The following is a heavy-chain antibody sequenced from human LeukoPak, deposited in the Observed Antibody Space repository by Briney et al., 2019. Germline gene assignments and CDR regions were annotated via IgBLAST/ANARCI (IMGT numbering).Heavy chain of an antibody. D-gene: IGHD4-11*01. Sequence: ASVKVSCKASGYTFTAYYIHWVRQAPGQGLEWMGRINPNSGDTNYARKFQGRVTMTRDTSISTAYMELSRLRSDDTAVYYCAREGSQDYSNYFNWFDPWGQGTLVTVSS. CDR3: AREGSQDYSNYFNWFDP. V-gene: IGHV1-2*06. J-gene: IGHJ5*02. CDR1: GYTFTAYY. CDR2: INPNSGDT.